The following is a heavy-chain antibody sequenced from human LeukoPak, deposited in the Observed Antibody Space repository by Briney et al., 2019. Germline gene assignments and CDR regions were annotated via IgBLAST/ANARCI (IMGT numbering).Heavy chain of an antibody. CDR2: IYYTGST. Sequence: SETLSLTCTVSGGSMSDYYWSWIRQPPGKGLEWIGYIYYTGSTNYNPSLKSRVTISIDTSKNQFSLKLSSETAADTALYYCARDYSMTHAFDIWGQGTLVTVSS. D-gene: IGHD1-26*01. CDR3: ARDYSMTHAFDI. CDR1: GGSMSDYY. V-gene: IGHV4-59*01. J-gene: IGHJ3*02.